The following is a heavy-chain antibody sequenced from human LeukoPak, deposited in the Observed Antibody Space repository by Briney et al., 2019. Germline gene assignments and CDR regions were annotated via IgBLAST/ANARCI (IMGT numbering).Heavy chain of an antibody. CDR3: ARDAGYDILTGYYFYYYYMDV. V-gene: IGHV3-7*01. CDR1: GFTFSSYW. D-gene: IGHD3-9*01. CDR2: IKQDGSEK. J-gene: IGHJ6*03. Sequence: GGSLRLSCAASGFTFSSYWMSWVRQAPGKGLEWVANIKQDGSEKYYADSVKGRFTISRDNSKNSLYLQMNSLRAEDTAVYYCARDAGYDILTGYYFYYYYMDVWGKGTTVTVSS.